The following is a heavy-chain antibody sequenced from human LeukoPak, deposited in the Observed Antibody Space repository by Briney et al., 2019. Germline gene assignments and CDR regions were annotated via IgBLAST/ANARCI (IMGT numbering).Heavy chain of an antibody. V-gene: IGHV3-7*03. CDR3: ARDGGRYCSGGSCYSD. J-gene: IGHJ4*02. D-gene: IGHD2-15*01. Sequence: GGSLRLSCAASGFTFTDYWMSGVRQAPGKGLEWVANIKRDGSEKYYVDSVKGRFTISRDNPKKSVYLQMNSLRAEDTAVYYCARDGGRYCSGGSCYSDWGQGTLVTVSS. CDR2: IKRDGSEK. CDR1: GFTFTDYW.